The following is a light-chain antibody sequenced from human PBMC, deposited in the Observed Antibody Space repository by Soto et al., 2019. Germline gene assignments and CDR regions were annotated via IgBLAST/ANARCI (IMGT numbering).Light chain of an antibody. V-gene: IGKV3-20*01. CDR3: QQYGSSPRT. Sequence: EIVLTQSPGTLSLSPGERATLSCRASQSVGRNYLAWYQQKPGQAPRVLIYNASNRATGIPDRFSGSGSGTDFTLTISRLEPEDFAVYYCQQYGSSPRTFGQGTKVDIK. CDR1: QSVGRNY. J-gene: IGKJ1*01. CDR2: NAS.